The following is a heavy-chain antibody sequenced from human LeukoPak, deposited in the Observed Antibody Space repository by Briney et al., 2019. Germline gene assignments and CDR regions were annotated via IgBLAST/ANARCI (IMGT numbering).Heavy chain of an antibody. D-gene: IGHD1-1*01. J-gene: IGHJ5*02. CDR2: IKSKIDGGTT. Sequence: GGSLRLSCAAAGFTFSNAWRNWVRQAPGKGREWVGRIKSKIDGGTTDYAAPVKGRVTISRDDSKNTLFLQMNSLKTEDTAVYYCARGTPTRPTYGAGGTIPWGQGTLVTVSS. CDR1: GFTFSNAW. V-gene: IGHV3-15*01. CDR3: ARGTPTRPTYGAGGTIP.